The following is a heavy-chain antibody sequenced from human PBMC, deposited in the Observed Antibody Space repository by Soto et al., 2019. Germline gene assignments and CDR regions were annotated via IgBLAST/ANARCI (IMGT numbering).Heavy chain of an antibody. CDR2: ISAYNGNT. Sequence: QVQLVQSGAEVKKPGASVKVSCKASGYTFTSYGISWVRQAPGQGLEWMGWISAYNGNTNYAQKVQGRVTMTTDTSPSTAYMELGSLRSDDTAVYYCARGLYSSGGGWSRWFDPWGQGTLVTVSS. D-gene: IGHD6-19*01. J-gene: IGHJ5*02. CDR3: ARGLYSSGGGWSRWFDP. V-gene: IGHV1-18*01. CDR1: GYTFTSYG.